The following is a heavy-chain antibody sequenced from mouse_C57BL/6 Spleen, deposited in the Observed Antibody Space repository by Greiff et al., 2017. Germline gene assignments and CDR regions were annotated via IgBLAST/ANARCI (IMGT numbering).Heavy chain of an antibody. CDR1: GYTFTSYG. CDR2: IYPRSGNT. D-gene: IGHD1-1*01. CDR3: ARWDYGSSYCFDY. V-gene: IGHV1-81*01. Sequence: VNVVESGAELARPGASVKLSCKASGYTFTSYGISWVKQRTGQGLEWIGEIYPRSGNTYYNEKFKGKATLTADKSSSTAYMELRSLTSEDSAVYFCARWDYGSSYCFDYWGQGTTLTVSS. J-gene: IGHJ2*01.